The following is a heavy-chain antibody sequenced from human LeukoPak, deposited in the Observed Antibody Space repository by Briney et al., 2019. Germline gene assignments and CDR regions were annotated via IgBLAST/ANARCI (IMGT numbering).Heavy chain of an antibody. J-gene: IGHJ4*02. CDR2: IYYTGTT. D-gene: IGHD3-22*01. V-gene: IGHV4-59*01. Sequence: SETLSLTCTVSGGSISSYYWSWIRQPPGKGLEWIGYIYYTGTTNYNPSLKSRVTMSLDTSNNQFSLELTSATAADTAVYYCVADSSGYYYVGHFDYWGQGTLVTVSS. CDR3: VADSSGYYYVGHFDY. CDR1: GGSISSYY.